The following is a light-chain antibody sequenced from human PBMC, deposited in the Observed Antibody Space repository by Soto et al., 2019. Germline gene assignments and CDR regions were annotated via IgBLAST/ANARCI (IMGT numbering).Light chain of an antibody. J-gene: IGKJ2*01. CDR3: QQYDKWPYT. V-gene: IGKV3-15*01. Sequence: ENVLTQSPATLSVSPGERATLSCRTSQIIGTNLAWYQQKPGQAPRLLIYGAFIWAPGFPVSFRGTGSGSEFTLTISSLQTEDGALYYCQQYDKWPYTFGQGTNLEIK. CDR1: QIIGTN. CDR2: GAF.